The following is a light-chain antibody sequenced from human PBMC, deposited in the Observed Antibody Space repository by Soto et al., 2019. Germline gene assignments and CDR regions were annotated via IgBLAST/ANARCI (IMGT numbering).Light chain of an antibody. Sequence: QSVLTQPPSASGTPGQRVTISCSGSSSNIGSNNVNWYQQLPGTAPKLLIYSNNQRPSGVPDRFSGSKSGTSASLAISGLQSEDEADYYCAAWDDSLNGGVFGGGTKLTVL. J-gene: IGLJ3*02. CDR1: SSNIGSNN. CDR2: SNN. CDR3: AAWDDSLNGGV. V-gene: IGLV1-44*01.